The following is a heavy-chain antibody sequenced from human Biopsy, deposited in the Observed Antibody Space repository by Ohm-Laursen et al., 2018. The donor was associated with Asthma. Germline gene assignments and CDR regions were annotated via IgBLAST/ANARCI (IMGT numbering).Heavy chain of an antibody. D-gene: IGHD3-3*01. Sequence: SLRLSCTASGLAFSGYAMSWVRQAPGKGLMWVSDISSSGARRNYADSVKGRFTISRDNAKDLLYLQMNSLRAEDTAVYFCAREGNDWSGYVTGDHWGQGSLVTVSS. CDR3: AREGNDWSGYVTGDH. CDR1: GLAFSGYA. J-gene: IGHJ5*02. V-gene: IGHV3-23*01. CDR2: ISSSGARR.